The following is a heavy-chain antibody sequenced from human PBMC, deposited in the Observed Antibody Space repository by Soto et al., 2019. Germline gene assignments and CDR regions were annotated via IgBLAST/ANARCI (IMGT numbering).Heavy chain of an antibody. Sequence: VQLLESGGGLVQPGGSLRLSCAASGFTFTSYAINWVRQAPGKGLEWVSAISVSGGSTYYADSVKGRFTISRDNSRNTVYLQLNGRRAEETAVYYCAKGGGYYGSGTLGGMDVWGQGTTVTVSS. J-gene: IGHJ6*02. CDR1: GFTFTSYA. CDR2: ISVSGGST. D-gene: IGHD3-10*01. V-gene: IGHV3-23*01. CDR3: AKGGGYYGSGTLGGMDV.